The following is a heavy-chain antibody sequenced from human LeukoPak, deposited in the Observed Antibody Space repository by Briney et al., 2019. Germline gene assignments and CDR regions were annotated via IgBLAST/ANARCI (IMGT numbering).Heavy chain of an antibody. V-gene: IGHV3-7*01. CDR3: ASEPAAISNYYYYMDV. CDR2: IKQDGSEK. D-gene: IGHD2-2*01. J-gene: IGHJ6*03. Sequence: GGSLRLSCAASGFTFSSYWMSWVRQAPGKGLEWVANIKQDGSEKYYVDSVKGRFTISRDNAKNSLYLQMNSLRAEDTAVYYCASEPAAISNYYYYMDVWGKGTTVTVSS. CDR1: GFTFSSYW.